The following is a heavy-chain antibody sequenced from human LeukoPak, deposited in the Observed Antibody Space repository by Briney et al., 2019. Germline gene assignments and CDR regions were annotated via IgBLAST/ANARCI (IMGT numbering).Heavy chain of an antibody. CDR2: ISAYNGNT. J-gene: IGHJ6*02. CDR3: AASTVTTFYYGMDV. D-gene: IGHD4-11*01. V-gene: IGHV1-18*01. CDR1: GYTFTSYG. Sequence: ASVKVSCKASGYTFTSYGISWVRQAPGQGLEWMGWISAYNGNTNYAQKLQGRVTITTDTSTSTAYMELRSLRSDDTAVYYCAASTVTTFYYGMDVWGQGTTVTVSS.